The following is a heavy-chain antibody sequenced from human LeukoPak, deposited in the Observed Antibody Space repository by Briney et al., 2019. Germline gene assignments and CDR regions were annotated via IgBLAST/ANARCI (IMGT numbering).Heavy chain of an antibody. V-gene: IGHV3-7*01. D-gene: IGHD3-10*01. CDR1: GFTFSSYW. CDR3: ARDNSGLPYYFDY. Sequence: GGSLRLSCAASGFTFSSYWMSWVRQAPGKGLEWAANIKQDGSEKYYVDSVKGRFTISRDNAKNSLYLQMSSLRAEDTAVYYCARDNSGLPYYFDYWGQGTLVTVSS. J-gene: IGHJ4*02. CDR2: IKQDGSEK.